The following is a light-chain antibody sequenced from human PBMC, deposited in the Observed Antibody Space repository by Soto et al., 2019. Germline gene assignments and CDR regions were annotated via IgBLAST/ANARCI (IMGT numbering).Light chain of an antibody. J-gene: IGLJ2*01. V-gene: IGLV1-44*01. Sequence: QSVLTQPPSASGTPGQRVTISCSGSSSNIGSNTVNWYQQLPGTAPKLLIYCNNHRPSWVPDRFSGSKSGTSASLAISGLQSEDEADYYCAAWDASLNGVVFGGGTKVTVL. CDR2: CNN. CDR3: AAWDASLNGVV. CDR1: SSNIGSNT.